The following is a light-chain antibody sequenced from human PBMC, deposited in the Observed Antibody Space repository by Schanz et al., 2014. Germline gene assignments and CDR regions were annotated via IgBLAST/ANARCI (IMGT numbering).Light chain of an antibody. Sequence: PGERATLSCRASQSVVSSSLAWYQQKPGQAPRLLIYGASTRATGIPARFSGSGSGTDFTLTISRLEPEDFAVYYCQQYGSSPPGVTFGPGTKVDIK. CDR3: QQYGSSPPGVT. J-gene: IGKJ3*01. CDR1: QSVVSSS. V-gene: IGKV3-20*01. CDR2: GAS.